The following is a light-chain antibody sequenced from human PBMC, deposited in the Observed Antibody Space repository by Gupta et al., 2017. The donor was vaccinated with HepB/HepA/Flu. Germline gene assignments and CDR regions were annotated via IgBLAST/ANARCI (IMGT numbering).Light chain of an antibody. CDR3: QQLNSYPT. Sequence: DIQLTQSPSFLSASVGDRVTITCRASQGISSYLAWYQQKPGKAPKLLIYAASTLQSGVTSRFSGSGSGTEFTLTISSLQPEDFATYYCQQLNSYPTFGQGTKVKSN. CDR1: QGISSY. J-gene: IGKJ1*01. V-gene: IGKV1-9*01. CDR2: AAS.